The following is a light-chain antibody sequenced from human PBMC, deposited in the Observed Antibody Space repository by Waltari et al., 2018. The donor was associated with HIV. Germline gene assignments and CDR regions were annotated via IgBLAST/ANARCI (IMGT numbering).Light chain of an antibody. CDR3: QVWDETRNHVV. CDR1: RIGTKR. V-gene: IGLV3-21*04. J-gene: IGLJ3*02. Sequence: YVLTQPPSVSVAPGKPATISCGGTRIGTKRVHWYQQKSGPAPLRIIFYDSDRPSGIPERFSGSNSGSAATLTISRVEAGDEADYFCQVWDETRNHVVFGGGTKLIAL. CDR2: YDS.